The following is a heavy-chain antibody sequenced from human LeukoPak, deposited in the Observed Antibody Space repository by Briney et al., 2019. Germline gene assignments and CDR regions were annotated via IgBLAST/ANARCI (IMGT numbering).Heavy chain of an antibody. CDR3: TTDGYSYGLSDY. D-gene: IGHD5-18*01. J-gene: IGHJ4*02. Sequence: GGSLRLSCEASGFTFSTFAMIWVRQPPGKGLEWVSSIFPSGGEIHYADSVRGRFTISRDNSKSTLSLQMNSLKTEDTAVYYCTTDGYSYGLSDYWGQGTLVTVSS. CDR1: GFTFSTFA. CDR2: IFPSGGEI. V-gene: IGHV3-23*01.